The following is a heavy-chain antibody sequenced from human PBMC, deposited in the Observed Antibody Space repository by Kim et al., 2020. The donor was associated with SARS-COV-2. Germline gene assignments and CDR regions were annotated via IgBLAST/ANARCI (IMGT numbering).Heavy chain of an antibody. J-gene: IGHJ4*02. CDR3: ASLGRRDGYNWVY. Sequence: YSPSFQGQVTISADKSISTAYLQWSSLKASDTAMYYCASLGRRDGYNWVYWGQGTLVTVSS. V-gene: IGHV5-51*01. D-gene: IGHD5-12*01.